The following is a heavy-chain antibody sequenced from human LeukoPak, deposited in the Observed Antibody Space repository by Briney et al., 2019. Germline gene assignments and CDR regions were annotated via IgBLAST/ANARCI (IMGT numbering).Heavy chain of an antibody. J-gene: IGHJ4*02. CDR2: ISSNGGST. Sequence: GGSLRLSCSASGFTFSSYAMHWVRQAPGKGLEYVSAISSNGGSTYYADSVKGRFTISRDNSKNTLYLQMSSLRAEDTAVYYCVKVSNGDYVDYWGQGTLVTVSS. V-gene: IGHV3-64D*06. CDR1: GFTFSSYA. CDR3: VKVSNGDYVDY. D-gene: IGHD2/OR15-2a*01.